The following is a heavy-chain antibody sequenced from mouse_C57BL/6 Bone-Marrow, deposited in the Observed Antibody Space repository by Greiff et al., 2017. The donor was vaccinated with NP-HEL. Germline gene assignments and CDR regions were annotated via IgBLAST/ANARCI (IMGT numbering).Heavy chain of an antibody. CDR3: ARDDREFAC. J-gene: IGHJ3*01. CDR1: GYTFTSYG. CDR2: IYPRSGNT. Sequence: QVQLKESGAELARPGASVKLSCKASGYTFTSYGISWVKQRTGQGLEWIGEIYPRSGNTYYNEKFKGKATLTVDKSSSTAYMELRRLTYEDSEDYFCARDDREFACWGTGTLVTVSA. D-gene: IGHD2-3*01. V-gene: IGHV1-81*01.